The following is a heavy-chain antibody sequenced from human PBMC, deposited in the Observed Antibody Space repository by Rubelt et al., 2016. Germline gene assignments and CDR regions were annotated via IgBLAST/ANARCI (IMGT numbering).Heavy chain of an antibody. J-gene: IGHJ4*02. CDR3: ARDRVLGSSWYHFDY. Sequence: GLEWVAVIWYDGSNKYYADSVKGRFTISRDNSKNTLYLQMNSLRAEDTAVYYCARDRVLGSSWYHFDYWGQGTLVTVSS. D-gene: IGHD6-13*01. V-gene: IGHV3-33*01. CDR2: IWYDGSNK.